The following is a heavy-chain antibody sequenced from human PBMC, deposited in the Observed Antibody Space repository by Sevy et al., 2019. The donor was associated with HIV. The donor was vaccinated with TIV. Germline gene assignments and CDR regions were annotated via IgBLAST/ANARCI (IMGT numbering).Heavy chain of an antibody. CDR3: AKEGYYYDSHSADWFDP. CDR2: ISKDGTNK. Sequence: GGSLRLSCSASGFNISPYALLWVRQTPGKGLQWLAVISKDGTNKDYADFVKGRFSLSGDTSKNTLYLQMCNLRPEDTAVYYCAKEGYYYDSHSADWFDPWGQGTLVTVSS. D-gene: IGHD3-22*01. J-gene: IGHJ5*02. CDR1: GFNISPYA. V-gene: IGHV3-30*04.